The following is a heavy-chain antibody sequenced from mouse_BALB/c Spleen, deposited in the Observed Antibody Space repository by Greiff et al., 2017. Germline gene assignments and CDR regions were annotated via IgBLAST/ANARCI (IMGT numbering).Heavy chain of an antibody. Sequence: VQLQQSGAELAKPGASVKMSCKASGYTFTSYWMHWVKQRPGQGLEWIGYINPSTGYTEYNQKFKDKATLPADKSSSTAYMQLSSLTSEDSAVYYCARRGGGYAMDYWGQGTSVTVSS. J-gene: IGHJ4*01. V-gene: IGHV1-7*01. CDR3: ARRGGGYAMDY. CDR2: INPSTGYT. CDR1: GYTFTSYW.